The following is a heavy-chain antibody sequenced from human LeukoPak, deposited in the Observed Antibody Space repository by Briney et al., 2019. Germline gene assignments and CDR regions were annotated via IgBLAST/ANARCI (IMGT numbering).Heavy chain of an antibody. CDR2: ITQDGSEK. CDR3: ARDRWGLLGGDF. CDR1: GFIFSTYW. D-gene: IGHD2-8*01. J-gene: IGHJ4*02. V-gene: IGHV3-7*04. Sequence: QAGGSLRLSCAASGFIFSTYWMSWVRQAPGKGLEGVASITQDGSEKYYLASVTGRFTISRDNAKNSLYLQMNSLRAEDTAVYYCARDRWGLLGGDFWGQGTLVTVSS.